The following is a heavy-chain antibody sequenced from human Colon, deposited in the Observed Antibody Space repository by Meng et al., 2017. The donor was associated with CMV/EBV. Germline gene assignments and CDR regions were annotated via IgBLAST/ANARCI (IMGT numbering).Heavy chain of an antibody. D-gene: IGHD3-22*01. CDR1: GASVSSYY. J-gene: IGHJ2*01. Sequence: SETLSLTCTVSGASVSSYYWSWIRQPPGKGLEWIGYMYHTGRTSYNPSLKSRVTMSMDTSKNQFSLNLNSVTAADTAVYYCARDSSGFEGWFDIWGRGTLVTVLL. CDR3: ARDSSGFEGWFDI. CDR2: MYHTGRT. V-gene: IGHV4-59*02.